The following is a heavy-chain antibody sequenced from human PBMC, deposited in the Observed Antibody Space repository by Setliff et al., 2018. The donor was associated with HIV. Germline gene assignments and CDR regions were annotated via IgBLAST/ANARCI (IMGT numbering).Heavy chain of an antibody. J-gene: IGHJ4*02. CDR2: ISSSSSYI. V-gene: IGHV3-21*04. CDR3: ARDSPLSHFDY. CDR1: GFTFSTYR. Sequence: GGSLRLSCAASGFTFSTYRMNWVRQAPGKGLEWVSSISSSSSYIYYADSLKGRFTISRDNYKNTLYLQMNSLRPEDTAVYYCARDSPLSHFDYWGQGILVTVSS.